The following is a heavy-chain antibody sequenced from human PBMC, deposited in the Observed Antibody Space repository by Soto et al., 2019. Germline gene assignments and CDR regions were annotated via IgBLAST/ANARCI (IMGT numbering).Heavy chain of an antibody. CDR2: ISSSGSTI. J-gene: IGHJ4*02. D-gene: IGHD6-13*01. CDR3: ARSIAAAATFDY. Sequence: GGSLRLSCAASGFTFSDYYMSWIRQAPGKGLEWVSYISSSGSTIYYADSVKGRFTISRNNAKNSLYLQMNSLRAEDTAVYYCARSIAAAATFDYWGQGTLVTVSS. CDR1: GFTFSDYY. V-gene: IGHV3-11*01.